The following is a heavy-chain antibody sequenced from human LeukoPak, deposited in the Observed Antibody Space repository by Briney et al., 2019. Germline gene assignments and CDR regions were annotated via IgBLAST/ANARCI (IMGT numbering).Heavy chain of an antibody. CDR3: AKVSCTGGTCSSFDY. J-gene: IGHJ4*02. V-gene: IGHV3-23*01. Sequence: PGGSLRLSCAASGFTLSSFVMSWVRQAPGKGLEWVSSISGCGVYKYYTDSVKGRFTISRDNSKNTLYVQMNSLRAEDTAVYYCAKVSCTGGTCSSFDYWGQGTLATVSS. D-gene: IGHD2-8*02. CDR2: ISGCGVYK. CDR1: GFTLSSFV.